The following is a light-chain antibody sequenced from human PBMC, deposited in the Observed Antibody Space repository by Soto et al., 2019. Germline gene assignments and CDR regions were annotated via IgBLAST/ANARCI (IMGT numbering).Light chain of an antibody. J-gene: IGKJ2*01. CDR2: QAS. CDR3: QHYKSYPYS. V-gene: IGKV1-5*03. Sequence: DIPMTQSPSSLSASVGDRVTITCRASQTISSWLAWYQQKPGKVPKLLIYQASNLESWVPSRFSGSESGTEFTLTISSVHPDDFATYYCQHYKSYPYSFGQGTKLEIK. CDR1: QTISSW.